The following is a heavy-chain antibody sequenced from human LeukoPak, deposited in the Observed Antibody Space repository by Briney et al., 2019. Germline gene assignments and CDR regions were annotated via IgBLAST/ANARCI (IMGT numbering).Heavy chain of an antibody. D-gene: IGHD2-15*01. J-gene: IGHJ4*02. CDR2: IYPGDSDT. CDR3: ARLACSGGSCHNYFDY. CDR1: GYSFTSYL. Sequence: GESLKISCKGSGYSFTSYLIGWVRQMPGKGLEWMGIIYPGDSDTRYSPSFQGQVTISADKSISTAYLQWSSLKASDTAMYYCARLACSGGSCHNYFDYWGQGTLVTVSS. V-gene: IGHV5-51*01.